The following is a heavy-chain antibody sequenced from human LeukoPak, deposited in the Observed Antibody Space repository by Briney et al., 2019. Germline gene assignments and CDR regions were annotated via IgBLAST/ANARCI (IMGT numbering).Heavy chain of an antibody. V-gene: IGHV4-59*12. D-gene: IGHD2-2*01. CDR3: AREVDAAAAYNWFDP. J-gene: IGHJ5*02. CDR1: GGSISSYY. Sequence: SETLSLTCTVSGGSISSYYWSWIRQPPGKGLEWIGYIYYSGSTNYNPSLKSRVTISVDTSKNQFSLKLSSVTAADTAVYYCAREVDAAAAYNWFDPWGQGTLVTVSS. CDR2: IYYSGST.